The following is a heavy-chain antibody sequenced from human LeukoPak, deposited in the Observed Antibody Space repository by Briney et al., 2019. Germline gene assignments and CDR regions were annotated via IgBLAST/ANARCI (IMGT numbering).Heavy chain of an antibody. CDR1: GFTFTTYS. D-gene: IGHD4-17*01. J-gene: IGHJ4*02. CDR2: ISSGSSAI. CDR3: ARGHTAVTRHFDF. V-gene: IGHV3-21*01. Sequence: KTGGSLRLSCEASGFTFTTYSMTWDRQAPGKGLEWVSIISSGSSAIFSADALKGRFTISRDDAKNLLYLDMNSLRAEDTAVYYCARGHTAVTRHFDFWGQGTLVTVSS.